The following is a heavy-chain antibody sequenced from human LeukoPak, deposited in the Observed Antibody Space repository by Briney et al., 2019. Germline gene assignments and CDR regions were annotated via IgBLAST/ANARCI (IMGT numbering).Heavy chain of an antibody. CDR3: AKQAMRGSYYYYYMDV. D-gene: IGHD1-26*01. V-gene: IGHV3-30-3*02. CDR2: ISYDGSNK. J-gene: IGHJ6*03. CDR1: GFTFSSYA. Sequence: GRSLRLSCAASGFTFSSYAMHWVRQAPGKGLEWVAVISYDGSNKYYADSVKGRFTISRDNSKNTLYLQMNSLRAEDTAVYYCAKQAMRGSYYYYYMDVWGKGTTVTVSS.